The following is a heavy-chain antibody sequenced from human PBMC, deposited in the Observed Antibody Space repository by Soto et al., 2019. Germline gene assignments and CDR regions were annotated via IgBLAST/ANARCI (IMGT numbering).Heavy chain of an antibody. J-gene: IGHJ6*02. V-gene: IGHV4-59*01. CDR1: GGSISGDS. CDR3: ARDSGRKYYDFWSGYDYGMDV. CDR2: ISYSGST. Sequence: PSETLSLTCTVSGGSISGDSWSWIRQSPGKGLEWIGYISYSGSTNYNPSLKSRVTISVDTSKNQFSLKPSSVTAADTAVYYCARDSGRKYYDFWSGYDYGMDVWGQGTTVTVSS. D-gene: IGHD3-3*01.